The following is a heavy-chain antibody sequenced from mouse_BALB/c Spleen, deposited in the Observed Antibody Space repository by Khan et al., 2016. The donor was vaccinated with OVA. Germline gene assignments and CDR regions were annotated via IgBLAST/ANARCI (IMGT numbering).Heavy chain of an antibody. D-gene: IGHD2-3*01. CDR2: ITAANGYT. V-gene: IGHV14-3*02. CDR3: DRPAYDPRNFDV. J-gene: IGHJ1*01. CDR1: GFNIKDTY. Sequence: VQLKQSGAELVKPGASVKLSCTASGFNIKDTYIHWVKQRPEQGLEWIGRITAANGYTEYDPNFQGKANMRAETSSNTAYLQLSSLTSGDTAVYYCDRPAYDPRNFDVWGAGTTVTVSS.